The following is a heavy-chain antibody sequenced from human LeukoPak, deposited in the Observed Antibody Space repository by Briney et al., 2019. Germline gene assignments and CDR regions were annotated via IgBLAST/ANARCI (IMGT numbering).Heavy chain of an antibody. Sequence: ASVKVSCKASGGTFSSYAISWVRQAPGQGLEWMGWVSAYNGNTNYAQKLQGRVTMTTDTSTSTAYMELRSLRSDDTAVYYCARSPYYDSSGYYWFDYWGQGTLVTVSS. CDR3: ARSPYYDSSGYYWFDY. D-gene: IGHD3-22*01. CDR2: VSAYNGNT. J-gene: IGHJ4*02. V-gene: IGHV1-18*01. CDR1: GGTFSSYA.